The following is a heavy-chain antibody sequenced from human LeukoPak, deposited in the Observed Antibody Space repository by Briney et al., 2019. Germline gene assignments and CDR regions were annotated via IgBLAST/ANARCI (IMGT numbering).Heavy chain of an antibody. CDR1: GYTFTSYG. J-gene: IGHJ4*02. CDR3: ARAEIGRSGYYQFNYFDY. D-gene: IGHD3-3*01. Sequence: ASVKVSCKASGYTFTSYGISWVRQAPGQGLEWMGRIIPILGIANYAQKFQGRVTITADKSTSTAYMELSSLRSEDTAVYYCARAEIGRSGYYQFNYFDYWGQGTLVTVSS. V-gene: IGHV1-69*04. CDR2: IIPILGIA.